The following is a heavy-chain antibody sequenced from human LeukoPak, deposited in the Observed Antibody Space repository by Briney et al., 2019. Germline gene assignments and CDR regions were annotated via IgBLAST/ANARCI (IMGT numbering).Heavy chain of an antibody. Sequence: RAGGSLRLYCAASGFTFDDYGMSWVRQAPGKGLEWVSGINWNGGSTGYADSVKGRFTISRDNAKNSLYLQMNSLRAEDTALYYCARVRDSGSYTPADYWGQGTLVTVSS. V-gene: IGHV3-20*04. CDR3: ARVRDSGSYTPADY. J-gene: IGHJ4*02. CDR2: INWNGGST. CDR1: GFTFDDYG. D-gene: IGHD1-26*01.